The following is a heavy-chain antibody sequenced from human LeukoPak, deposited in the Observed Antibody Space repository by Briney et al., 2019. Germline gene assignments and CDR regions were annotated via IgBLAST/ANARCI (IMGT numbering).Heavy chain of an antibody. V-gene: IGHV4-31*03. CDR1: GGSISSGGYY. J-gene: IGHJ4*02. Sequence: SETLSLTCTVSGGSISSGGYYWSWIRQHPGKGLEFIGYIFYSGTTYYNPSLKSRVSISLDTSLNQFSLKVISVTAADTAVYYCASGRTYYYDSSGYYPPFDYWGQGTLVTVSS. CDR2: IFYSGTT. D-gene: IGHD3-22*01. CDR3: ASGRTYYYDSSGYYPPFDY.